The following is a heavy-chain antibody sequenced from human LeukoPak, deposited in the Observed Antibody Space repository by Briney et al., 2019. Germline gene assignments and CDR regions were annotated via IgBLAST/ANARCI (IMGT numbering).Heavy chain of an antibody. Sequence: SSETLSLTCAVYGGSFNGYHWSWIRQPPGKGLEWIGYIYYSGSTNYNPSLKSRVTISVDTSKNQFSLKLSSVTAADTAVYYCATNSGSPWGRSWFDPWGQGTLVTVSS. CDR3: ATNSGSPWGRSWFDP. D-gene: IGHD1-26*01. CDR2: IYYSGST. V-gene: IGHV4-59*08. J-gene: IGHJ5*02. CDR1: GGSFNGYH.